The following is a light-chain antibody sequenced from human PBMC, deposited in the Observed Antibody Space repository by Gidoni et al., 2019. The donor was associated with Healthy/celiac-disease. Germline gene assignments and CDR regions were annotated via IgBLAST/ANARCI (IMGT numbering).Light chain of an antibody. CDR2: GAS. Sequence: EIVWTQSPGTLALSPGERATLSCRASQSVSSSYVAWYQQKPGQAPRLLIYGASSTATGIPDRFSGSGSWTAFTLTISSLEPEDFAVYSCQQYCSSPSTFGGGTKVEIK. CDR3: QQYCSSPST. CDR1: QSVSSSY. J-gene: IGKJ4*01. V-gene: IGKV3-20*01.